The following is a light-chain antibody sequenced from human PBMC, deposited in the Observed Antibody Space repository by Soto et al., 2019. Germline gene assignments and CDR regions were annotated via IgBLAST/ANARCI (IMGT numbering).Light chain of an antibody. J-gene: IGKJ4*01. CDR1: QSVSSN. Sequence: EIVLTQSPGTLSLSPGERATLSCRASQSVSSNYLAWYQQKPGRAPRLLISGASTGATGIPPRFRGSGSGTEFTLTVDTLQSEDIAIYYCQQYYHWPVTFGGGTKV. CDR3: QQYYHWPVT. CDR2: GAS. V-gene: IGKV3-15*01.